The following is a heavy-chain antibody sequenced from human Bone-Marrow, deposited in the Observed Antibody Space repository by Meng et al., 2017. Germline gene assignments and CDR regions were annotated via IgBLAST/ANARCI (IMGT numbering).Heavy chain of an antibody. D-gene: IGHD3-10*01. CDR3: ARGRYYGSGSYYNYYYYYGMDV. V-gene: IGHV1-69*13. CDR1: GGTFSSYA. Sequence: SVKVSCKASGGTFSSYAISWVRQAPGQGLEWMGGIIPIFGTANYAQKFHGRVTITADESTSTAYMELSSLRSEDTAVYYCARGRYYGSGSYYNYYYYYGMDVWGQGTTVTVSS. CDR2: IIPIFGTA. J-gene: IGHJ6*02.